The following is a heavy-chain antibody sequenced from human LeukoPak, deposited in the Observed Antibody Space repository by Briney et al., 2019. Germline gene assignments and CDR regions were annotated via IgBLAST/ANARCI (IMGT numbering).Heavy chain of an antibody. V-gene: IGHV3-21*01. J-gene: IGHJ4*02. Sequence: GGSLRLPCAASGFTFSSYSMNWVRQAPGEGLEWVSSISSSSSYIYYADSVKGRFTISRDNAKNSLYLQMNSLRAEDTAVYYCARDKPTEYSSGWFHPREPFDPLPNSPLDYWGQGTLVTVSS. CDR3: ARDKPTEYSSGWFHPREPFDPLPNSPLDY. D-gene: IGHD6-19*01. CDR2: ISSSSSYI. CDR1: GFTFSSYS.